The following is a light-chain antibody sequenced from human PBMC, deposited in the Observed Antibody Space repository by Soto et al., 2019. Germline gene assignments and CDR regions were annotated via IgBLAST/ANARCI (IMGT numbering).Light chain of an antibody. V-gene: IGLV2-14*01. CDR2: DVN. J-gene: IGLJ7*01. CDR3: SSYTTSSLYV. CDR1: SNDVGGYNY. Sequence: QPVLTQPASVSGSPGQSITISCTGTSNDVGGYNYVSWYQQHPGKAPKVIIYDVNYRPSGVSDRFSGSKSGNTASLTISGLQAEDEADYYCSSYTTSSLYVFGTGTQLTVL.